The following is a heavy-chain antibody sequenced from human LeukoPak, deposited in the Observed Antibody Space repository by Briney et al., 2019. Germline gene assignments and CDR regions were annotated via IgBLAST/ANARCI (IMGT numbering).Heavy chain of an antibody. CDR1: GYTFTCYY. CDR3: ARDRTGLVHWFEP. J-gene: IGHJ5*02. V-gene: IGHV1-2*02. D-gene: IGHD6-19*01. Sequence: AASVKVSCKASGYTFTCYYMHWVRQAPGQGLEWMGWINPNSGGTNYAQKFQGRVTMTRDTSISTAYMELSRLRSDDTAVYYCARDRTGLVHWFEPWGQGNLVTVSS. CDR2: INPNSGGT.